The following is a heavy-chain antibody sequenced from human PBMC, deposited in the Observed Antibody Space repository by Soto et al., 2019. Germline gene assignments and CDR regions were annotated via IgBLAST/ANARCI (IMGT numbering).Heavy chain of an antibody. Sequence: GGSLRLSCAASGFTFSSYAMSWVRQAPGKGLEWVSAISGSGGSTYYADSVKGRFTISRDNSKNTLYLQMNSLRAEDTAVYYCAKDFGYCSGGSCYTVPKVDVWGKGTTVTVSS. V-gene: IGHV3-23*01. CDR3: AKDFGYCSGGSCYTVPKVDV. CDR2: ISGSGGST. CDR1: GFTFSSYA. D-gene: IGHD2-15*01. J-gene: IGHJ6*04.